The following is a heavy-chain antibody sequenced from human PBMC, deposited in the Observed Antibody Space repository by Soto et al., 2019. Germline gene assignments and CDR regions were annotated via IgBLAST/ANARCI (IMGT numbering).Heavy chain of an antibody. CDR1: GFTFTSYN. CDR2: MNPKSGDT. D-gene: IGHD2-2*01. V-gene: IGHV1-8*01. Sequence: VASVKVSCKASGFTFTSYNINWVRQPTGQGLEWMGWMNPKSGDTGYAQKFQGRVTMTRNTSISIAYMELSSLTSEDTAVYYCARGRWYCSSTTCLRTFNWFDPWGQGTLVTVSS. J-gene: IGHJ5*02. CDR3: ARGRWYCSSTTCLRTFNWFDP.